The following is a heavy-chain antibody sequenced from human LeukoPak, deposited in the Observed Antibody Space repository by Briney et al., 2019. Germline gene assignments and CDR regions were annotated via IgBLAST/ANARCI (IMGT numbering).Heavy chain of an antibody. CDR1: GGSISSSSYY. Sequence: SETLSLTCTVSGGSISSSSYYWGWIRQPPGKGLEWIGSIYYSGSAYYNPSLKSRVTISVDASKNQFSLKLSSVTAADTGVYYCARTYDYIWGSFRSHSFDSWGQGTLVTVSS. V-gene: IGHV4-39*01. CDR2: IYYSGSA. D-gene: IGHD3-16*02. J-gene: IGHJ4*02. CDR3: ARTYDYIWGSFRSHSFDS.